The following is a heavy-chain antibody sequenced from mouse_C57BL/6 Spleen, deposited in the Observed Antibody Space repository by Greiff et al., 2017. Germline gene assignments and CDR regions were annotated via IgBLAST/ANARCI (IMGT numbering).Heavy chain of an antibody. D-gene: IGHD1-1*01. CDR3: ARRGPYYYGSRYWYFDV. V-gene: IGHV1-69*01. CDR2: IDPSDSYT. Sequence: VQLQQPGAELVMPGASVKLSCKASGYTFTSYWMHWVKQRPGQGLEWIGEIDPSDSYTNYNQKFKGKSTLTVDKSSITAYMQLSSLTSEDSAVYYCARRGPYYYGSRYWYFDVWGTGTTVTVSS. J-gene: IGHJ1*03. CDR1: GYTFTSYW.